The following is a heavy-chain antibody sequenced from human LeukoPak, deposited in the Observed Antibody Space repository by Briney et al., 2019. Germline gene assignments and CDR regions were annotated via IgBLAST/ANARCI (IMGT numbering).Heavy chain of an antibody. CDR1: GYSFTGYY. J-gene: IGHJ5*02. Sequence: ASVKVSCKTSGYSFTGYYMHWVRQAPGQGLEWMGWINPNSDGTNYAQKFQGRVTMTTDTSISTAYMELSRLRSDDTAVYYCWAYCGGDCYSSIGWFDPWGQGTLVTVSS. CDR2: INPNSDGT. V-gene: IGHV1-2*02. D-gene: IGHD2-21*01. CDR3: WAYCGGDCYSSIGWFDP.